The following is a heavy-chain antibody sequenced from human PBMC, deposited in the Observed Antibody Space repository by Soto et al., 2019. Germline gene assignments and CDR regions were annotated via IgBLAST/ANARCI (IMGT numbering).Heavy chain of an antibody. CDR1: GYTFTSYY. J-gene: IGHJ4*02. CDR2: INPSGGST. CDR3: ARVRYDYVWGSYRYLPFDY. Sequence: GASVKVSCKASGYTFTSYYMHWVRQAPGQGLEWMGIINPSGGSTSYAQKFQGRVTMTRDTSTSTVYMELSSLRSEDTAVYYCARVRYDYVWGSYRYLPFDYWGQGTLVTVSS. D-gene: IGHD3-16*02. V-gene: IGHV1-46*01.